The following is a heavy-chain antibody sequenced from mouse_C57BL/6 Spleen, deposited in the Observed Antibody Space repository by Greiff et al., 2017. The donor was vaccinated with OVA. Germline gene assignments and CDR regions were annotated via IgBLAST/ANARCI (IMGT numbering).Heavy chain of an antibody. J-gene: IGHJ4*01. Sequence: VQLQQPGAELVKPGASVKMSCKASGYTFTSYWLTWVKQRPGQGLEWIGDIYPGSGSTNYNEKFKSKATLTVDTSSSTAYMQLSSLTSEDSAVYYCARYYGSRGYAMDYWGQGTSVTVSS. CDR2: IYPGSGST. V-gene: IGHV1-55*01. D-gene: IGHD1-1*01. CDR1: GYTFTSYW. CDR3: ARYYGSRGYAMDY.